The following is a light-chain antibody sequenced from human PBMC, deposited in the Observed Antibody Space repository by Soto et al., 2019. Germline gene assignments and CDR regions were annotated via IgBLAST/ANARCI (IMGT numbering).Light chain of an antibody. Sequence: QSVLTQPPSVSGAPGQRVTISCTGSSSNIGAGYDVHWFRQLPGTAPKLLIYGSYNRPSGVPDRFSGSKSGTSASLAITGLQAEDEADFYCQSYDSGLSSYVFGTGTKVTVL. CDR3: QSYDSGLSSYV. CDR1: SSNIGAGYD. J-gene: IGLJ1*01. CDR2: GSY. V-gene: IGLV1-40*01.